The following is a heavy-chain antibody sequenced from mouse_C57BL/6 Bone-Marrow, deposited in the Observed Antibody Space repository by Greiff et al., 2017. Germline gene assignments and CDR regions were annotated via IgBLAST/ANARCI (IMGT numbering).Heavy chain of an antibody. J-gene: IGHJ2*01. V-gene: IGHV5-16*01. D-gene: IGHD2-10*01. Sequence: EVKLVESEGGLVQPGRSMKLSCTASGFTFSDYYMAWVRQVPEKGLEWVANINYDGSSTYYLDSLKSRFIISRDNAKNILYLQMSSLKSEDTATYDCAREAYFRFDYWGQGTTLTVSS. CDR3: AREAYFRFDY. CDR2: INYDGSST. CDR1: GFTFSDYY.